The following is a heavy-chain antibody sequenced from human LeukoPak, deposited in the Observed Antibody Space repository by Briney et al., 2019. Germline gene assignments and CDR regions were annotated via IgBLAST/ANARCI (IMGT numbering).Heavy chain of an antibody. V-gene: IGHV1-8*01. CDR2: MNPNSGNT. J-gene: IGHJ3*02. Sequence: ASVKVPCKASGHTFTSYDINWVRQATGQGLEWMGWMNPNSGNTGYAQKFQGRVTMTRNTSISTAYMELSSLRSEDTAVYYCATTTVTTYGAFDIWGQGTMVTVSS. CDR1: GHTFTSYD. D-gene: IGHD4-17*01. CDR3: ATTTVTTYGAFDI.